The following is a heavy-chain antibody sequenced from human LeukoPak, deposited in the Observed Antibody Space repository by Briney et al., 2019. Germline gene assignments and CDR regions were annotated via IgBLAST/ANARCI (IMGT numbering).Heavy chain of an antibody. V-gene: IGHV4-34*01. CDR3: ARHRYDFWSGYYTGWWFDP. CDR2: LNHSGST. Sequence: SETLSLTCAVYGGSLSGYSWSWIRQPPGKGLEWIGELNHSGSTNYNPSLRSRVTISVDTSKNQFSLKLSSVTAADTAVYYCARHRYDFWSGYYTGWWFDPWGQGTLVTVSS. D-gene: IGHD3-3*01. J-gene: IGHJ5*02. CDR1: GGSLSGYS.